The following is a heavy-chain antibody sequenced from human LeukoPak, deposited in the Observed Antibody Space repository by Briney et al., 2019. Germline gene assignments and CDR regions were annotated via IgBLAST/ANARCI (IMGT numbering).Heavy chain of an antibody. Sequence: SETLSLTCTVSGGSISSSSFYWGWIRQSPGKGLEWIGSIYYSGSTHYNPSLKSRVTISVDTSKNQFSLKVRSVTAADTAVYYCARERPYSSGWYEDYYYYMDVWGKGTTVTISS. J-gene: IGHJ6*03. CDR3: ARERPYSSGWYEDYYYYMDV. D-gene: IGHD6-19*01. V-gene: IGHV4-39*07. CDR2: IYYSGST. CDR1: GGSISSSSFY.